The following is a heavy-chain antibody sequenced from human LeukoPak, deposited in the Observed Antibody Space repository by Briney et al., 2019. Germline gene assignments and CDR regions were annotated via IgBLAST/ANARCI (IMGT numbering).Heavy chain of an antibody. CDR3: ASLYCTNGVCYHFDY. J-gene: IGHJ4*02. CDR2: IYYSGST. Sequence: PSETLSLTCTVSGGSISSSSYYWGWIRQPPGKGLEWIGSIYYSGSTYYNPSLKSRVTISVDTSKNQFSLELSPVTAADTAVYYCASLYCTNGVCYHFDYWGQGTLVTVSS. V-gene: IGHV4-39*01. D-gene: IGHD2-8*01. CDR1: GGSISSSSYY.